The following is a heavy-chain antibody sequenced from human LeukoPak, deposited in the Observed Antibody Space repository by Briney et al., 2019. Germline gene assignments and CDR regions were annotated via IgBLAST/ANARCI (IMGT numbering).Heavy chain of an antibody. Sequence: ASVNVSCTASGYTFTHYGISWVRQAPGQGLEWMGWISAYNGNTNYAQKFQDRVTMTTDTSTTTAYLELRSLRSDDTAVYYCAREKGEWDHFRFFDYWGQGTLVTVSS. D-gene: IGHD1-26*01. V-gene: IGHV1-18*01. J-gene: IGHJ4*02. CDR1: GYTFTHYG. CDR3: AREKGEWDHFRFFDY. CDR2: ISAYNGNT.